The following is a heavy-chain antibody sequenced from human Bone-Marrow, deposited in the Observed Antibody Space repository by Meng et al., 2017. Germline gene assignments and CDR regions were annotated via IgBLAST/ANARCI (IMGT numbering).Heavy chain of an antibody. Sequence: VQLKPAGAGLLKPSETLSLTWAGYGGSFSGYYWSWIRQPPGKGVEWIGEINHSGSTNYNPSLKSRVTISVDTSKNQFSLKLSPVTAADTAVYYCARGVASPIFSTVVTPAFDYWGQGTLVTVSS. J-gene: IGHJ4*02. D-gene: IGHD4-23*01. CDR1: GGSFSGYY. CDR2: INHSGST. V-gene: IGHV4-34*01. CDR3: ARGVASPIFSTVVTPAFDY.